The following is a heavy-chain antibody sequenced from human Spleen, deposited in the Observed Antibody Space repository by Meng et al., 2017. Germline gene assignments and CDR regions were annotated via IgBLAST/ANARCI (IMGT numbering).Heavy chain of an antibody. CDR1: GFTFSSYW. CDR3: VSGGYLDS. V-gene: IGHV3-7*03. Sequence: GGSLRLSCAASGFTFSSYWMSWVRQAPGKGLEWVANIKQDGSEKYYVDSVKGRFTISRHNLKNTLYLQMNSLRAEDTAVYYCVSGGYLDSWGQGTLVTVSS. D-gene: IGHD3-16*02. CDR2: IKQDGSEK. J-gene: IGHJ4*02.